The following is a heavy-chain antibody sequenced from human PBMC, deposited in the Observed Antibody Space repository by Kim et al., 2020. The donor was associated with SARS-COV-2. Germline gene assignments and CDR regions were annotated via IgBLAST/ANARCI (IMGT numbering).Heavy chain of an antibody. J-gene: IGHJ4*02. CDR2: T. V-gene: IGHV1-46*01. CDR3: ARQRDTVTYDY. D-gene: IGHD4-17*01. Sequence: TSYAQKFQGRVTMTRDTSTSTVYMELSSLRSEDTAVYYCARQRDTVTYDYWGQGTLVTVSS.